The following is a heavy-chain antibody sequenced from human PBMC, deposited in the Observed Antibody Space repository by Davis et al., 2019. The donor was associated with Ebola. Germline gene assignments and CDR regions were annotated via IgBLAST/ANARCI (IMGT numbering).Heavy chain of an antibody. J-gene: IGHJ5*02. CDR3: ARGITMIEVGWFDP. V-gene: IGHV1-2*04. Sequence: ASVKVSCKASGYTFTGYYMHWVRQAPGQGLEWMGWINPNSGGTNYAQKFQGWVTMTRDTSISTAYMELSRLRSDDTAVYYCARGITMIEVGWFDPWGQGTLVTVSS. CDR2: INPNSGGT. D-gene: IGHD3-22*01. CDR1: GYTFTGYY.